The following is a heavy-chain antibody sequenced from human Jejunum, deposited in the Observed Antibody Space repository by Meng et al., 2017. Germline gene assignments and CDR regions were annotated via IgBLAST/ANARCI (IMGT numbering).Heavy chain of an antibody. D-gene: IGHD3-22*01. CDR3: TKSSPHSRASD. V-gene: IGHV3-7*01. J-gene: IGHJ4*02. CDR2: INEDGRDT. CDR1: GFTFTDSW. Sequence: GGSLRLSCAASGFTFTDSWMTWVRQAPGKGLEWVAHINEDGRDTFYADSVEGRYTISRDNGKNSLYLQMNTLGAEDTAVYYCTKSSPHSRASDWGQGTLVTVSS.